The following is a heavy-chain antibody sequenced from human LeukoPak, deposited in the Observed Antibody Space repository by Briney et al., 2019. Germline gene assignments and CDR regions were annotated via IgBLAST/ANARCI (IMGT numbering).Heavy chain of an antibody. Sequence: SGGSLRLSCAASGFTFSDYSMNWVRQAPGKGLGWGSSISSRTTYISYADSLKGRFTISRDNAKNSLYLQMNSLRAEDTAVYYCVRDRSGSYPYYFDFWGQGTLVTVSS. CDR3: VRDRSGSYPYYFDF. J-gene: IGHJ4*02. V-gene: IGHV3-21*01. CDR1: GFTFSDYS. CDR2: ISSRTTYI. D-gene: IGHD1-26*01.